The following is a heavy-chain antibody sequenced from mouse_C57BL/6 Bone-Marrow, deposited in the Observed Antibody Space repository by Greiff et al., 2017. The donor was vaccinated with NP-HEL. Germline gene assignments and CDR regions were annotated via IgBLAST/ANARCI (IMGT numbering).Heavy chain of an antibody. D-gene: IGHD2-3*01. CDR2: IDPANGDT. V-gene: IGHV14-3*01. CDR3: SRGWLLRFAY. Sequence: EVQLQQSVAELVRPGASVKLSCTASGFNFTNTFMHWVKQRPEQGLEWIGRIDPANGDTKYAPKFKGKATITADTSSNTAYLQLSSLTSEDTAIFYCSRGWLLRFAYWGQGTLVTVSA. CDR1: GFNFTNTF. J-gene: IGHJ3*01.